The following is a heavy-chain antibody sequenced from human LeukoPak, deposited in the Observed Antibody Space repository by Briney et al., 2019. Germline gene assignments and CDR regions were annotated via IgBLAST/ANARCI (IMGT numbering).Heavy chain of an antibody. Sequence: PGGSLRLSCAASGSTFSSYSMNWVRQAPGKGLEWVSSISSSSSYIYYADSVKGRFTISRDNAKNSLYLQMNSLRAEDTAVYYCARGNNWNVAANWFDPWGQGTLVTVSS. CDR1: GSTFSSYS. CDR3: ARGNNWNVAANWFDP. D-gene: IGHD1-1*01. V-gene: IGHV3-21*01. J-gene: IGHJ5*02. CDR2: ISSSSSYI.